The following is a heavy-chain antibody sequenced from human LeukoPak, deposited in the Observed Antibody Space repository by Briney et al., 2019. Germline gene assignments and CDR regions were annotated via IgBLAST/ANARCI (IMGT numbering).Heavy chain of an antibody. CDR2: ISAYNGNT. D-gene: IGHD3-3*01. Sequence: ASVKVSCKASSYTFTSYGISWVRQAPGQGLEWMGWISAYNGNTNYAQKLQGRVTMTTDTSTSTAYMELRSLRSDDTAVYYCARGGPYDFWSGYTNFDYWGQGTLVTVSS. J-gene: IGHJ4*02. CDR1: SYTFTSYG. V-gene: IGHV1-18*01. CDR3: ARGGPYDFWSGYTNFDY.